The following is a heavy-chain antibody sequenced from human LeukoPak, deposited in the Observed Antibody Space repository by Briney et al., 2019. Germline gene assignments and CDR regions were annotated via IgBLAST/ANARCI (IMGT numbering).Heavy chain of an antibody. CDR2: IYYSGST. D-gene: IGHD3-3*01. Sequence: SETLSLTCTVSGGSISSYYWSWIRQLPGKGLEWIGYIYYSGSTNYNPSLKSRVTISVDTSKNQFSLKLSSVTAADTAVYYCARADYNYDFWSGYYAYWGQGTLVTVSS. CDR3: ARADYNYDFWSGYYAY. CDR1: GGSISSYY. V-gene: IGHV4-59*08. J-gene: IGHJ4*02.